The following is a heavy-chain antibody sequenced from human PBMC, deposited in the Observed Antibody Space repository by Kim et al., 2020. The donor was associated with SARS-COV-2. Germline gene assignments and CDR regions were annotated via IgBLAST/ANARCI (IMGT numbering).Heavy chain of an antibody. CDR1: GGAVSSYF. D-gene: IGHD3-22*01. Sequence: SETLSITCTVSGGAVSSYFWSWIRHFPGKGLEWIGFTHHSGDTNLNPSLNSRLSLSVDTPNNLVSLKLTSVTAADTAVYYCARHWDYDTSLDSFDMWGQGTVVTVSS. V-gene: IGHV4-59*08. CDR2: THHSGDT. CDR3: ARHWDYDTSLDSFDM. J-gene: IGHJ3*02.